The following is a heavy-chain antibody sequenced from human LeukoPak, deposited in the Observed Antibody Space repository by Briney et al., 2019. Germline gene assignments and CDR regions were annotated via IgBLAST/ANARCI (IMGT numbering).Heavy chain of an antibody. V-gene: IGHV1-18*01. J-gene: IGHJ4*02. Sequence: GASVKVSCKAPGYTFTSYGISWVRQAPGQGLEWMGWISAYNGNTNYAQKLQGRVTMTTDTSTSTAYMELRSLRSDDTAVYYCARDRSIYYGDYVGADYWGQGTLVTVSS. CDR3: ARDRSIYYGDYVGADY. CDR2: ISAYNGNT. CDR1: GYTFTSYG. D-gene: IGHD4-17*01.